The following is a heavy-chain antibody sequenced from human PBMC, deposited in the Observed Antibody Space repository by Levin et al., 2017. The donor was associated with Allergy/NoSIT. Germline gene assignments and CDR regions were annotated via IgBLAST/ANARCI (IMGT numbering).Heavy chain of an antibody. CDR3: AKVRRSSRRDDAFDI. Sequence: GGSLRLSCAASGFTFSNYAMTWVRQAPGKGLEWVSGISGSGGSTDYADSVKGRCTISRDNPKNTVYVQMNSLRAEDTAVYYCAKVRRSSRRDDAFDIWGQGTMVTVSS. CDR1: GFTFSNYA. J-gene: IGHJ3*02. V-gene: IGHV3-23*01. D-gene: IGHD6-13*01. CDR2: ISGSGGST.